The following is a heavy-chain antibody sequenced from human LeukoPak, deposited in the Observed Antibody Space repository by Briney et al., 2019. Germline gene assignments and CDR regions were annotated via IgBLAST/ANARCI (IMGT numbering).Heavy chain of an antibody. D-gene: IGHD3-22*01. J-gene: IGHJ4*02. CDR1: GFTFSSYA. V-gene: IGHV3-30-3*01. CDR3: ATYYYDSSGYFDY. Sequence: PGGSLRLSCAASGFTFSSYAMHWVRQAPGKGLEWVAVISYDGSNKYYADSVKGRFTISRDNAKNSLYLQMNSLRVEDTAVYYCATYYYDSSGYFDYWGQGTLVTVSS. CDR2: ISYDGSNK.